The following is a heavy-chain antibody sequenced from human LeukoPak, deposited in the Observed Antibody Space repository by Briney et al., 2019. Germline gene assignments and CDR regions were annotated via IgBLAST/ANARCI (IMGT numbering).Heavy chain of an antibody. CDR1: GFTFSSYS. Sequence: GSLRLSCAASGFTFSSYSMNWVRQAPGKGLEWVSSISSSSSYIYYADSVKGRFTISRDNAKNSLYLQMNSLRAEDTAVYYCARDSGRDGYNSYWGQGTLVTVSS. V-gene: IGHV3-21*01. D-gene: IGHD5-24*01. CDR3: ARDSGRDGYNSY. CDR2: ISSSSSYI. J-gene: IGHJ4*02.